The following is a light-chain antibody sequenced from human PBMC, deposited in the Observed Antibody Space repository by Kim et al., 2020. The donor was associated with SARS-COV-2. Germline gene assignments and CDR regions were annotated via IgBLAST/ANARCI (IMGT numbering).Light chain of an antibody. J-gene: IGKJ1*01. CDR2: AAS. CDR3: QQSHSTPGT. CDR1: QSISSY. Sequence: DIQMTQSPSSLSASVGDRVTITCRTSQSISSYLNRYQQKPGKAPKFLIYAASNLQSGVPSRFSGSGSGTDFTLTITSLQPEDFATYYCQQSHSTPGTFGQGTKVDIK. V-gene: IGKV1-39*01.